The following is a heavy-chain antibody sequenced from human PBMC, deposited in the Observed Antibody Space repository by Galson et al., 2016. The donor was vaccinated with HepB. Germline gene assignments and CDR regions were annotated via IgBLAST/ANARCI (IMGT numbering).Heavy chain of an antibody. CDR3: TKEDDFFDSTGYYVT. Sequence: SLRLSCAASGFTFSNAGVNWVRQAPGKGLEWVSGISARGVTTYYRDSVKGRFIISRDNSESMLYLQMNSLRAEDTAVYFCTKEDDFFDSTGYYVTWGQGTLVVVSS. CDR1: GFTFSNAG. CDR2: ISARGVTT. V-gene: IGHV3-23*01. D-gene: IGHD3-22*01. J-gene: IGHJ4*01.